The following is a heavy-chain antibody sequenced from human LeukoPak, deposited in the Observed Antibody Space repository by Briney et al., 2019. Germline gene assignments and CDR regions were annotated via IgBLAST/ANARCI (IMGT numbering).Heavy chain of an antibody. CDR2: INHSGST. Sequence: SETLSLTCAVYGGSFSGYYWSWIRQPPGKGLEWIGEINHSGSTNYNPSLKSRVTISVDTSKNQFSLKLNSVTAADTAVYYCARATNVAARRFDYWGQGTLVTVSS. D-gene: IGHD6-6*01. CDR1: GGSFSGYY. J-gene: IGHJ4*02. CDR3: ARATNVAARRFDY. V-gene: IGHV4-34*01.